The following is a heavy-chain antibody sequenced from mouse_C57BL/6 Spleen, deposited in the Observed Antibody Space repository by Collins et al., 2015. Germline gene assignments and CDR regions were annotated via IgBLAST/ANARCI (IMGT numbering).Heavy chain of an antibody. D-gene: IGHD1-1*01. J-gene: IGHJ3*01. CDR2: IYPGSGST. Sequence: QVQLQQPGAELVKPGASVKMSCKASGYTFTSYWITWVKQRPGQGLEWIGDIYPGSGSTNYNEKFKSKATLTVDTSSSTAYMQLSSLTSEDSAVYYCARGGPYYYGSSAWFAYWGQGTLVTVSA. CDR1: GYTFTSYW. V-gene: IGHV1-55*01. CDR3: ARGGPYYYGSSAWFAY.